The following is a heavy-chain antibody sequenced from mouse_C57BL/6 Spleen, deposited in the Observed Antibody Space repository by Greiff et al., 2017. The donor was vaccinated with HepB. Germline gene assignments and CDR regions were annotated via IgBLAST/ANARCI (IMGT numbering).Heavy chain of an antibody. V-gene: IGHV1-53*01. CDR2: INPSNGGT. J-gene: IGHJ2*01. D-gene: IGHD2-1*01. CDR1: GYTFTSYW. Sequence: QVQLQQPGTELVKPGASVKLSCKASGYTFTSYWMHWVKQRPGQGLEWIGNINPSNGGTNYNEKFKSKATLTVDKSSSTAYMQLSSLTAEDSAVYYCAREEGNYPYYFDYWGQGATLTVSS. CDR3: AREEGNYPYYFDY.